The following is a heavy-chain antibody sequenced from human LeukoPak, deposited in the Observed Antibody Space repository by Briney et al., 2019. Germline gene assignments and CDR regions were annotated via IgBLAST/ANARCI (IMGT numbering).Heavy chain of an antibody. D-gene: IGHD3-10*01. CDR2: IYYSGTT. CDR1: GGSISSGGHY. Sequence: SETLSLTCTVSGGSISSGGHYWSWIRQHPGKGLEWIAYIYYSGTTYYNPSLQSRVTISVDTSKNQFSLKLSSVTAADTAVYYCARSNYGSGSYYNNWGQGTLVTVSS. J-gene: IGHJ4*02. V-gene: IGHV4-31*03. CDR3: ARSNYGSGSYYNN.